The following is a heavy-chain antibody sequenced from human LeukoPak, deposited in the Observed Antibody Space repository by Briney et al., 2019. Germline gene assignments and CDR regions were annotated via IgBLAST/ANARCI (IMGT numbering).Heavy chain of an antibody. J-gene: IGHJ4*02. CDR1: GFTFSSYG. Sequence: GRSLRLSCAASGFTFSSYGMHWVRQAPGKGLEWVAVIWYDGSNKYYADSVKGRFTISRDNSKNTLYLQMNSLRAEDTAVYYCARDAVYSSSWQYYWGQGTLVTVSS. D-gene: IGHD6-13*01. V-gene: IGHV3-33*01. CDR2: IWYDGSNK. CDR3: ARDAVYSSSWQYY.